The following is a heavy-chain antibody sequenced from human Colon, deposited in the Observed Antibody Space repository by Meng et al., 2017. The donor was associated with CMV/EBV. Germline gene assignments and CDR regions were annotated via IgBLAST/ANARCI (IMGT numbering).Heavy chain of an antibody. J-gene: IGHJ3*01. V-gene: IGHV3-66*02. CDR1: GFTVVSNY. CDR2: IYDDEKT. Sequence: GESLKISCAASGFTVVSNYMSWVRQAPGKGLEWVALIYDDEKTYYADSVRSRFVISRDIYKNTLFLQMNTLRSEDTARYYCARGGSYSLGDEAFDFWGQGTLVTVSS. CDR3: ARGGSYSLGDEAFDF. D-gene: IGHD1-26*01.